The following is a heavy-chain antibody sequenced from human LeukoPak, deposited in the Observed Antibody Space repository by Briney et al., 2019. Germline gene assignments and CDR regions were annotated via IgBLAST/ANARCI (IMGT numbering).Heavy chain of an antibody. CDR1: GYTFTSYG. D-gene: IGHD2-21*02. CDR2: ISTYNGNS. V-gene: IGHV1-18*01. Sequence: ASVKVSCKTTGYTFTSYGLSWVRQAPGQGLEWMGWISTYNGNSEYPQKLQGRVTLTTDTSTTTGYMELRSLRSDDTAVYYCARVLGYCGRDCYPLDYWGQGTLVTVSS. J-gene: IGHJ4*02. CDR3: ARVLGYCGRDCYPLDY.